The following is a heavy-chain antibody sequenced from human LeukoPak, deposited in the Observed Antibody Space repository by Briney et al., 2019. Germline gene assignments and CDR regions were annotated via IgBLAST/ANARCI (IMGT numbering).Heavy chain of an antibody. Sequence: GGSLRLSCAASGFTFRSYTMNWVRQAPGKGLEWVSFITSGSGYIYYADSVRGRFTISRDDAKNSLYLQMNSLRAEDTAVYYCARGWLYYFDYWGQGSLVTVSS. J-gene: IGHJ4*02. CDR2: ITSGSGYI. D-gene: IGHD3-10*01. CDR1: GFTFRSYT. CDR3: ARGWLYYFDY. V-gene: IGHV3-21*01.